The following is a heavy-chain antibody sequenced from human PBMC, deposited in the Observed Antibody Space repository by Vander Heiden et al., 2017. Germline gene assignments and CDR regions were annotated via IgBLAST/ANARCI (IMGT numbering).Heavy chain of an antibody. D-gene: IGHD3-10*01. J-gene: IGHJ3*02. CDR2: IWYDGSNK. CDR3: ARDRVFTMVRGVIGAFDI. CDR1: GFPFSCCG. Sequence: QVQLVASGGGVVQPGRSLRRSCAASGFPFSCCGMQWVRQAPGKGLEWVAVIWYDGSNKYYADSVKGRFTISRDNSKNTLYLQMNSLRAEDTAVYYCARDRVFTMVRGVIGAFDIWGQGTMVTVSS. V-gene: IGHV3-33*01.